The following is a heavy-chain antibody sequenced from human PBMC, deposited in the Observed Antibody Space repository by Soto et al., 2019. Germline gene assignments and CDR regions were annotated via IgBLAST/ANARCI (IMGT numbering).Heavy chain of an antibody. CDR3: ARYLGGPRDS. CDR1: WDSVSSNIAA. CDR2: TYYRSKWYT. J-gene: IGHJ4*02. Sequence: PSQTLSLICAISWDSVSSNIAAWDWIRQYPSSGLEWLGRTYYRSKWYTDYAVSVRSRITINPDRSENQFTLQLSSRTPEDTAVYYGARYLGGPRDSWGQGTLVTVSS. V-gene: IGHV6-1*01. D-gene: IGHD3-16*01.